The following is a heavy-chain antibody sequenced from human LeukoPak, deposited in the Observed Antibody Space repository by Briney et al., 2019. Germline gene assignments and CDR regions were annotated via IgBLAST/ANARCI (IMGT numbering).Heavy chain of an antibody. CDR1: GLTFSSYA. Sequence: GSLRLSCAASGLTFSSYAMSWIRQPPGKGLEWIGYIYYSGSTNYNPSLKSRVTISVDTSKNQFSLKLSSVTAADTAVYYCARSSYSSGGGWFDPWGQGTLVTVSS. D-gene: IGHD6-19*01. V-gene: IGHV4-59*01. CDR2: IYYSGST. J-gene: IGHJ5*02. CDR3: ARSSYSSGGGWFDP.